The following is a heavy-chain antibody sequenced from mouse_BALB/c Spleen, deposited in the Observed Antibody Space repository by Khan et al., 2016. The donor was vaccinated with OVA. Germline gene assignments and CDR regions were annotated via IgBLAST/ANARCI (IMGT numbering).Heavy chain of an antibody. V-gene: IGHV1-20*02. Sequence: VRLQQSGPELVQPGASVKISCKASGYSFTGYFMNWVMQSHGKSLEWIGRINPHIGETLYNQKFKDKATLTVDESSSTAHMELRSLASEDSADYYCARKNGSDFDYWGQGTTLTVSS. CDR1: GYSFTGYF. J-gene: IGHJ2*01. CDR2: INPHIGET. CDR3: ARKNGSDFDY. D-gene: IGHD1-1*01.